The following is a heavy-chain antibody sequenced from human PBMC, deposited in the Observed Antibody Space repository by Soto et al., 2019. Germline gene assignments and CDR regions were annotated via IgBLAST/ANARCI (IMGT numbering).Heavy chain of an antibody. D-gene: IGHD3-16*01. Sequence: QVQLVESGGGVVQPGTSLRVSCVGSGFTFRSYVIHWVRQAPGKGLEWVALTSYDGSNKYYGDSVRGRFTISRDNSRNTVDLQMDSLRLEDTALYYCARWGTTGGSDVWGQGTLFSVSS. CDR1: GFTFRSYV. J-gene: IGHJ1*01. CDR3: ARWGTTGGSDV. CDR2: TSYDGSNK. V-gene: IGHV3-30*19.